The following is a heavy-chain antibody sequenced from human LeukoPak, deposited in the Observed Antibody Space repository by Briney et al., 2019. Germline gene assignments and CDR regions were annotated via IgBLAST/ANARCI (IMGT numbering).Heavy chain of an antibody. J-gene: IGHJ4*02. CDR3: AKGGASVTRYVDY. Sequence: GGSLRLSCAASGFTFSSYSMQWVRQTPAKGREGVGIMSNSGENTFYGEAVKGRFTISRDNSQNTLYLQMNSLRPEDTAVYYCAKGGASVTRYVDYWGQGTLVTVSS. CDR2: MSNSGENT. V-gene: IGHV3-30*18. D-gene: IGHD4-17*01. CDR1: GFTFSSYS.